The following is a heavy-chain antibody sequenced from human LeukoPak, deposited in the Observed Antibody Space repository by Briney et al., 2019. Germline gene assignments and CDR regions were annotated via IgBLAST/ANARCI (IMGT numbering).Heavy chain of an antibody. Sequence: SETLSLTCAVYGGSFTGHHWNWIRQSAGKGLEWIGEVNHRGTTNYNPSLKSRVTISVDTSKNQFFLKLTSVTAADTAVYYCARGSIVVGLDARPFDYWGQGTLVAVSS. J-gene: IGHJ4*02. V-gene: IGHV4-34*01. CDR1: GGSFTGHH. CDR2: VNHRGTT. CDR3: ARGSIVVGLDARPFDY. D-gene: IGHD2-2*01.